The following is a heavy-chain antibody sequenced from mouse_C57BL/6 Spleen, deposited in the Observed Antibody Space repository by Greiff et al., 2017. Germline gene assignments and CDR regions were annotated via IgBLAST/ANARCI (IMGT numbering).Heavy chain of an antibody. V-gene: IGHV1-82*01. CDR2: IYPGDGDT. CDR1: GYAFSSSW. Sequence: VKVVESGPELVKPGASVKISCKASGYAFSSSWMNWVKQRPGKGLEWIGRIYPGDGDTNYNGKFKGKATLTADKSSSTAYMQLSSLTSEDSAVYFCACNYEAWFAYWGQGTLVTVSA. D-gene: IGHD2-1*01. CDR3: ACNYEAWFAY. J-gene: IGHJ3*01.